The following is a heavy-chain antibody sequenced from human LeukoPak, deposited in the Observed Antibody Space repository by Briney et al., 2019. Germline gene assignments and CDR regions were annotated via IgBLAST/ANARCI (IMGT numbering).Heavy chain of an antibody. J-gene: IGHJ4*02. CDR3: TSITMVRGVVDY. CDR1: GFTFSSYG. Sequence: AWGSLRLSRAASGFTFSSYGMHWVRQAPGKGLEWVAFIHYDGSNEYYADSVKGRFTISRDNSKNTLYVQMNSLRVEDTAVYHCTSITMVRGVVDYWGQGTLVTVSS. CDR2: IHYDGSNE. V-gene: IGHV3-30*02. D-gene: IGHD3-10*01.